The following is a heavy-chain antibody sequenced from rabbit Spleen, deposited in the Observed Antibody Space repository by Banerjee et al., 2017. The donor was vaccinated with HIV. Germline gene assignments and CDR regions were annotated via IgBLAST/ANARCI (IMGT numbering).Heavy chain of an antibody. J-gene: IGHJ6*01. CDR2: IYNGDGST. V-gene: IGHV1S47*01. Sequence: QERLGESGGGLVQPEGSLTLTCKASGFDFSNNAMCWVRQAPGKRPEWIACIYNGDGSTYYASWVNGRFSISRSTSLNTVTLQMTSLTAADTATYFCARDGISFVSSGWGLTRLDLWGPGTLVTVS. CDR3: ARDGISFVSSGWGLTRLDL. CDR1: GFDFSNNA. D-gene: IGHD4-1*01.